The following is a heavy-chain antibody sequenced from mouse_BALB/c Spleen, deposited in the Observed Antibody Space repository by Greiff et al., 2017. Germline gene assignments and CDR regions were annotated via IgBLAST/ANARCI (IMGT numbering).Heavy chain of an antibody. J-gene: IGHJ3*01. CDR1: GFNIKDTY. V-gene: IGHV14-3*02. CDR3: ALRAY. Sequence: EVKLVKSGAELVKPGASVKLSCTASGFNIKDTYMHWVKQRPEQGLEWIGRIDPANGNTKYDPKFQGKATITADTSSNTAYLQLSSLTSEDTAVYYCALRAYWGQGTLVTVSA. CDR2: IDPANGNT.